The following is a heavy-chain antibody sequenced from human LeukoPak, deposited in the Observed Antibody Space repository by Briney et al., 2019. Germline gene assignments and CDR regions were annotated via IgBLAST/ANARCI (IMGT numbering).Heavy chain of an antibody. CDR3: ARVFLYSNYLGAPYCFDY. Sequence: SETLSLTCAVYGGSFSGYYWSWIRQPPGKGLEWIGEINHSGSTNYNPSLKSRVTISVDTSKNQFSLKLSSVTAADTAVYYCARVFLYSNYLGAPYCFDYWGQGTLVTVSS. J-gene: IGHJ4*02. D-gene: IGHD4-11*01. CDR1: GGSFSGYY. V-gene: IGHV4-34*01. CDR2: INHSGST.